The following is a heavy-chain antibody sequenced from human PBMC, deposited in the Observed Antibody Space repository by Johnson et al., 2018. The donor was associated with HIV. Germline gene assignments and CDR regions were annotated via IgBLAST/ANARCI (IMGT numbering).Heavy chain of an antibody. CDR1: GFTFGEYA. J-gene: IGHJ3*01. CDR3: RRDIAAACTPVAFDG. Sequence: VQLVESGGGLVQPGRSLRLSCTTSGFTFGEYAMSWFRQAPGKGLEWVSFIRSKAYGGTTEYAASVKGRFLISRADSKSIAYLQITRLKTEDTGVYYCRRDIAAACTPVAFDGWGQGTRGIVFS. V-gene: IGHV3-49*03. CDR2: IRSKAYGGTT. D-gene: IGHD6-13*01.